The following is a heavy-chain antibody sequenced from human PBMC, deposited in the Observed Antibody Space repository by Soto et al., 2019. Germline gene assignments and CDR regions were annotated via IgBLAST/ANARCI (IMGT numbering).Heavy chain of an antibody. CDR3: ARDAVPDYGDYKDTYVSWFDP. V-gene: IGHV1-2*04. CDR2: INPNSGGT. CDR1: GYTFTGYY. D-gene: IGHD4-17*01. Sequence: SVKVSCKASGYTFTGYYMHWVRQAPGQGLEWMGWINPNSGGTNYAQKFQGWVTMTRDTSISTAYMELSRLRSDDTAVYYCARDAVPDYGDYKDTYVSWFDPWGQGTLVTV. J-gene: IGHJ5*02.